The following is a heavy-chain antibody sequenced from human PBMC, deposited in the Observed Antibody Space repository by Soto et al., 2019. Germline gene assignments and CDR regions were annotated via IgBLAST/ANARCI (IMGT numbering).Heavy chain of an antibody. Sequence: ILSCAASGFTFDDYAMHWVRQAPGKGLEWVSGISWNSGSIGYADSVKGRFTISRDNAKNSLYLQMNSLRAEDTALYYCAKAYGGYSSFDYWGQGTLVTVSS. J-gene: IGHJ4*02. D-gene: IGHD6-13*01. V-gene: IGHV3-9*01. CDR1: GFTFDDYA. CDR2: ISWNSGSI. CDR3: AKAYGGYSSFDY.